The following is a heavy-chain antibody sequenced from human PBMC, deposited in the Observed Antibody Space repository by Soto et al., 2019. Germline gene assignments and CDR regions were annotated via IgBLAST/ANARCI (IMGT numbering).Heavy chain of an antibody. J-gene: IGHJ4*02. D-gene: IGHD1-20*01. V-gene: IGHV1-2*04. Sequence: ASVKVSCKASGYTFTGYYMHWVRQATGQGLEWMGWINPNSGGTNYAQKFQGWVTMTRDTSISTAYMELSRLRSDDTAVYYCARDISLLPTPSYSDYWGQGTLVTVSS. CDR1: GYTFTGYY. CDR3: ARDISLLPTPSYSDY. CDR2: INPNSGGT.